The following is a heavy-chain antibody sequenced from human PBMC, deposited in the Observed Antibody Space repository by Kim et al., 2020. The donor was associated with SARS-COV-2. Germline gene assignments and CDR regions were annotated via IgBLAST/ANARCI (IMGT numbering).Heavy chain of an antibody. V-gene: IGHV5-10-1*01. D-gene: IGHD3-3*01. CDR3: ARGRGYDFWSGYYNPNIEKDWFDP. Sequence: GESLKISCKGSGYSFTSYWISWVRQMPGKGLEWMGRIDPSDSYTNYSPSFQGHVTISADKSISTAYLQWSSLKASDTAMYYCARGRGYDFWSGYYNPNIEKDWFDPWGQGTLVTVSS. CDR2: IDPSDSYT. J-gene: IGHJ5*02. CDR1: GYSFTSYW.